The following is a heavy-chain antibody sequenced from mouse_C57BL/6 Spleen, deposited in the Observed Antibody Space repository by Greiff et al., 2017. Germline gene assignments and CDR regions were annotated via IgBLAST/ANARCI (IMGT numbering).Heavy chain of an antibody. CDR1: GYTFTSYW. CDR2: INPSNGGT. D-gene: IGHD2-3*01. V-gene: IGHV1-53*01. CDR3: ARGRDGYSNWYFDV. J-gene: IGHJ1*03. Sequence: VQLKQPGTELVKPGASVKLSYKASGYTFTSYWMHWVKQRPGQGLEWIGNINPSNGGTNYNEKFKSKATLTVDKSSSTAYMQLSSLTSEDSAVYYCARGRDGYSNWYFDVWGTGTTVTVSS.